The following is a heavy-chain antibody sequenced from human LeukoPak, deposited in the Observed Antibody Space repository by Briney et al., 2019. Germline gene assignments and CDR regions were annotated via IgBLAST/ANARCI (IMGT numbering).Heavy chain of an antibody. CDR1: GYTFVSNG. CDR3: ARGGVILLPDDP. V-gene: IGHV1-18*01. D-gene: IGHD3-10*01. CDR2: INAYNGNA. J-gene: IGHJ5*02. Sequence: ASVKVSCKASGYTFVSNGITWVRQAPGQGLEWMGWINAYNGNAYPARQFQDRVTMTRDTSTSTAYMEVRSLKSDDTAVYYCARGGVILLPDDPWGQGTRVTVSS.